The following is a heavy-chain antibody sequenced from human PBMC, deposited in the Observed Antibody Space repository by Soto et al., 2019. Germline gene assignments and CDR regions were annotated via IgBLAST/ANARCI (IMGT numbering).Heavy chain of an antibody. J-gene: IGHJ3*02. V-gene: IGHV3-33*01. D-gene: IGHD6-19*01. CDR1: GFTFSSYG. CDR2: IWYDGSNK. CDR3: ARDKRYSSGDAFDI. Sequence: QVQLVESGGGVVQPGRSLRLSCAASGFTFSSYGMHWVRQAPGKGLEWVAVIWYDGSNKYYADFVKGRFTISRDNSKNTLYLKMNSLRAEDTAVYYCARDKRYSSGDAFDIWGQGTMVTVSS.